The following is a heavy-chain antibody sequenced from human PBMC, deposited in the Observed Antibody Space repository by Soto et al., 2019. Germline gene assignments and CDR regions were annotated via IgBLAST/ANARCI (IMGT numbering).Heavy chain of an antibody. CDR2: INVGNGNT. Sequence: ASVKVSCKASGYTFLSYSMHWVRQAPGQRLEWMGWINVGNGNTKYSQRFQGRVTITGDTSASTAYMELTSLRSEDTAVYYCARERWASGSRWFDPWGQGTLVTVSS. D-gene: IGHD6-19*01. J-gene: IGHJ5*02. CDR1: GYTFLSYS. CDR3: ARERWASGSRWFDP. V-gene: IGHV1-3*01.